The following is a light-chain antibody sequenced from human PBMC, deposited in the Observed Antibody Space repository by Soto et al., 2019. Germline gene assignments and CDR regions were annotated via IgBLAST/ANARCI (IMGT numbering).Light chain of an antibody. CDR2: AAS. CDR3: QQANSFPLT. J-gene: IGKJ4*01. Sequence: DIQMTQSPSSLSASVGDRVTITCRASQTIGKYLNWYQQQPGKVPKLLIYAASSLQSGVPSRFSGSGSGTDFTLTISSLQPEDFATYYCQQANSFPLTFGGGTKVDIK. CDR1: QTIGKY. V-gene: IGKV1-39*01.